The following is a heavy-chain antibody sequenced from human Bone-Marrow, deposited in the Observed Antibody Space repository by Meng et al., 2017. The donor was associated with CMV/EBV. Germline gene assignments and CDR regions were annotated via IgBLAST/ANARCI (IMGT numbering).Heavy chain of an antibody. D-gene: IGHD2-2*01. Sequence: GASLKISSKGSESIFTNDWIAWVRQVPGKGLEWMGIIYPGDSDTRYSPSLRGQVTISADKSISTAYLQGSSLKASDTARYYCARPGGDCSSTSCQGYYYYGMDVWGQGTTVTVSS. V-gene: IGHV5-51*01. CDR1: ESIFTNDW. J-gene: IGHJ6*02. CDR3: ARPGGDCSSTSCQGYYYYGMDV. CDR2: IYPGDSDT.